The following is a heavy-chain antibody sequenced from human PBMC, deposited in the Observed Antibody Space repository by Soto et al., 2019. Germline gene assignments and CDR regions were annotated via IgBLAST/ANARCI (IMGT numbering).Heavy chain of an antibody. V-gene: IGHV4-39*01. CDR2: VFYKRST. D-gene: IGHD3-16*01. Sequence: QVQLQQSGPGLVKPSETLSLTCAVSGASFSGASSYWGWVRQAPGKGLEWIGTVFYKRSTDDNPSLTRRDTFSMEMSNNQLSLRLTSVTAADTAIYYCARHGGYLWVPFDKWGRGTLVTVSS. J-gene: IGHJ4*02. CDR3: ARHGGYLWVPFDK. CDR1: GASFSGASSY.